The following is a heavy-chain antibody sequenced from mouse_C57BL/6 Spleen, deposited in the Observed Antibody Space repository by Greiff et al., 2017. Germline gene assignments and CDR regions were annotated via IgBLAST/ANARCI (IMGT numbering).Heavy chain of an antibody. J-gene: IGHJ2*01. D-gene: IGHD3-2*02. Sequence: QVQLQQSGAELVMPGASVKLSCKASGYTFTSYWMHWVKQRPGQGLEWIGEIDPSDSYTNYNQKFKGKSTLTVDKSSSTAYMQLSSLTSEDSAVYYCARAQATYFDYWGQGTTLTVSS. CDR3: ARAQATYFDY. V-gene: IGHV1-69*01. CDR2: IDPSDSYT. CDR1: GYTFTSYW.